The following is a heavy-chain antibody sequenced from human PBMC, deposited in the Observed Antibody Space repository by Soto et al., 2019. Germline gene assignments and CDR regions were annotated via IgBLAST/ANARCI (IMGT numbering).Heavy chain of an antibody. V-gene: IGHV4-31*03. J-gene: IGHJ4*02. CDR1: GASISSGGYY. Sequence: QVQLQESGPGLVKPSQTLSLTCTVSGASISSGGYYWSWIRQHPGKGLEWIGYIFYTGSPYYNPSHKSGLSISVVTSKDQFSLRVSSVTAADTAVYYCAGALGSCTSSSCHLGADGKDYWGQGTLVTVSS. D-gene: IGHD2-2*03. CDR2: IFYTGSP. CDR3: AGALGSCTSSSCHLGADGKDY.